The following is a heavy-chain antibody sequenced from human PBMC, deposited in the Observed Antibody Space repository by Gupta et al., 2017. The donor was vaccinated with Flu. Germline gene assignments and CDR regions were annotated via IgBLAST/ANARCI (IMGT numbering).Heavy chain of an antibody. CDR1: GDSISNGPYY. Sequence: QVQLQESGPGLVKPSQTLSLTCTVSGDSISNGPYYWNWIRQPAGKGLEWIGRIYTSGSTNYNPSLKSRVTVSVDTSKNQLSLNLKSVTAADTAVYYCAREGDIAIDFFNYFRLDVWGQGATVTVSS. V-gene: IGHV4-61*02. CDR3: AREGDIAIDFFNYFRLDV. CDR2: IYTSGST. D-gene: IGHD6-13*01. J-gene: IGHJ6*02.